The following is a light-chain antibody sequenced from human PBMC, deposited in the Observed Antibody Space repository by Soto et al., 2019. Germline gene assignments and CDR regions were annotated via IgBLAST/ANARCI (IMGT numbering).Light chain of an antibody. CDR1: QGIGSY. CDR2: AAS. Sequence: IQFTQSASSVSASVGDRVTITCRASQGIGSYLAWYQQKPGEAPKLQIFAASTLQSGVPSRFSGSGSGTDFTLTISSLQAEDFATYYCQQLSTYPSTFGGGTKVDIK. CDR3: QQLSTYPST. J-gene: IGKJ4*01. V-gene: IGKV1-9*01.